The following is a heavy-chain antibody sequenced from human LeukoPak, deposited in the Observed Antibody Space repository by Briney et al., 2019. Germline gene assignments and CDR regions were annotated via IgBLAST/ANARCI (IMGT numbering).Heavy chain of an antibody. CDR1: GGSFSGYY. Sequence: PSETLSLTCAVYGGSFSGYYWSWIRQPPGKGLEWIGEINHSGSTNYNPSLKSRVTISVDTSKNQFSLKLSSVTAADTAVYYCARSTGQVYYYGMDVWGQGTTVTVSS. CDR3: ARSTGQVYYYGMDV. CDR2: INHSGST. V-gene: IGHV4-34*01. J-gene: IGHJ6*02. D-gene: IGHD1-14*01.